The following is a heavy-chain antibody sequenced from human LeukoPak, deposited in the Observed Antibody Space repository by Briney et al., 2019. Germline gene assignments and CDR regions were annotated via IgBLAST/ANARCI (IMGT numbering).Heavy chain of an antibody. CDR1: GYSFTSYW. Sequence: GESLKISCKGSGYSFTSYWIGWVRQMPGKGLEWMGIIYPGDSDTRYSPSFQGQVTISADKSISTAYLQWSSLKASDTAMYYCARLSVVVVAAPGYYFDYWGQGTLVTVSS. D-gene: IGHD2-15*01. J-gene: IGHJ4*02. V-gene: IGHV5-51*01. CDR2: IYPGDSDT. CDR3: ARLSVVVVAAPGYYFDY.